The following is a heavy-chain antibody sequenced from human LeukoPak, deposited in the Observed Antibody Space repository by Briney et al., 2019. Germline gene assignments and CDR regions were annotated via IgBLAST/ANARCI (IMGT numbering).Heavy chain of an antibody. J-gene: IGHJ4*02. D-gene: IGHD6-13*01. Sequence: ASVKVSCKASGGTFSSYAISWVRQAPGQGLEWMGGIIPIFGTANYAQKLQGRVTITADESTSTAYMELSSLRSEDTAVYYCASGPIAAAGPYDYWGQGTLVTVSS. V-gene: IGHV1-69*01. CDR2: IIPIFGTA. CDR3: ASGPIAAAGPYDY. CDR1: GGTFSSYA.